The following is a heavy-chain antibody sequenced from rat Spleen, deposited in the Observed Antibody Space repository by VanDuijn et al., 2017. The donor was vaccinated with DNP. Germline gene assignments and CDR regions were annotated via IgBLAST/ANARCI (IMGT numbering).Heavy chain of an antibody. CDR1: GLNFNDYW. J-gene: IGHJ3*01. CDR3: VTSADPYDNWFAY. D-gene: IGHD3-1*01. Sequence: EVKLVESGGGLVQPGRSLKLSCVTSGLNFNDYWMGWVRQAPGKGLEWIGEINEDSTIINYTPSLNYKVSFSRDNAQDILFLEMSERGSEDTGIYYWVTSADPYDNWFAYWGRGTLVTVSS. CDR2: INEDSTII. V-gene: IGHV4-2*01.